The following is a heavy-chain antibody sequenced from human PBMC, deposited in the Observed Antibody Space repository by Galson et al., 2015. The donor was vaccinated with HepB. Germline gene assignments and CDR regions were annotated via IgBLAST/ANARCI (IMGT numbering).Heavy chain of an antibody. Sequence: KVSCKASGGTFSSYAISWVRQAPGRGLEWMGGIIPIFGTANYAQKFQGRVTITADESTSTAYMELSSLRSEDTAVYYCARDYDSSGAYWGQGTLVTVSS. CDR3: ARDYDSSGAY. CDR2: IIPIFGTA. CDR1: GGTFSSYA. V-gene: IGHV1-69*01. J-gene: IGHJ4*02. D-gene: IGHD3-22*01.